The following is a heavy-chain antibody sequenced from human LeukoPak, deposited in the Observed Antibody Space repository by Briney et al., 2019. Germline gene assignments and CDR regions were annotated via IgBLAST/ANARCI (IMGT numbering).Heavy chain of an antibody. Sequence: SVKVSCKASGGTFSSYAISWVRQAPGQGLEWMGGIIPIFGTANYAQKFQGRVTITADKSTSTAYMELSSLRSEDTAVYYCARVSKVTGTTRYFDYWGQGTLVTVSS. V-gene: IGHV1-69*06. CDR1: GGTFSSYA. CDR2: IIPIFGTA. CDR3: ARVSKVTGTTRYFDY. D-gene: IGHD1-7*01. J-gene: IGHJ4*02.